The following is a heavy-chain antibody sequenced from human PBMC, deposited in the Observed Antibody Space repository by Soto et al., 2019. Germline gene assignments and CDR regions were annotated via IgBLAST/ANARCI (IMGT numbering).Heavy chain of an antibody. V-gene: IGHV3-23*01. CDR1: GFTFSSYA. Sequence: GGSLRLSCAASGFTFSSYAMSWVRQAPGKGLEWVSAISGSGGSTYYADSVKGRFTISRDNSKNTLYLQMNSLRAEDTAVYYCAKNPLQHPQYSSSYGYWGQGTLVTVSS. D-gene: IGHD6-13*01. CDR2: ISGSGGST. CDR3: AKNPLQHPQYSSSYGY. J-gene: IGHJ4*02.